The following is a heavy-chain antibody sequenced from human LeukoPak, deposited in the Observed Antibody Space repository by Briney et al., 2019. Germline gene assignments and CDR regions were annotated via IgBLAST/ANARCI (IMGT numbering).Heavy chain of an antibody. Sequence: PSETLSLTCTVSGGSISSYYWSWIRQPPGKGLEWIGYIYYSGSTNYNPSLKSRVTISVDTSKNQFSLKLSSVTAADTAVYYCASLYYYDSSGYLDYWGQGTLATVSS. CDR2: IYYSGST. D-gene: IGHD3-22*01. J-gene: IGHJ4*02. V-gene: IGHV4-59*01. CDR3: ASLYYYDSSGYLDY. CDR1: GGSISSYY.